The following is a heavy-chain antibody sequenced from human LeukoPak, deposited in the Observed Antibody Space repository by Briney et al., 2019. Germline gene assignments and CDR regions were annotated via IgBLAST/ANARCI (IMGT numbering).Heavy chain of an antibody. D-gene: IGHD1-1*01. V-gene: IGHV1-69*05. CDR1: GGTFSSYA. CDR2: IIPIFGTA. J-gene: IGHJ6*02. CDR3: ARDEYNWNDRSYYYYGMDV. Sequence: ASVKVSCKASGGTFSSYAISWVRQAPGQGLEWMGGIIPIFGTANYAQKLQGRVTMTTDTSTSTAYMELRSLRSDDTAVYYCARDEYNWNDRSYYYYGMDVWGQGTTVTVSS.